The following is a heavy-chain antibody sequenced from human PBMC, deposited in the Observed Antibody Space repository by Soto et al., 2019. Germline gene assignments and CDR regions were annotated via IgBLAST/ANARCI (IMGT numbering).Heavy chain of an antibody. CDR1: GYTFTSYG. J-gene: IGHJ5*02. D-gene: IGHD3-10*01. CDR3: ARSLITMVRGAENWFDP. Sequence: GASVKVSCKASGYTFTSYGISWVRQAPGQGLEWMGWISAYNGNTNYAQKLQGRVTMTTDTSTSTAYMELRSLRSDDTAVYYCARSLITMVRGAENWFDPWGQGTLVTVSS. V-gene: IGHV1-18*04. CDR2: ISAYNGNT.